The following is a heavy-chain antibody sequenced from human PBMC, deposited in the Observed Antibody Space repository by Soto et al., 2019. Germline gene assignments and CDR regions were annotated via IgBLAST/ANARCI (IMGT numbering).Heavy chain of an antibody. Sequence: SAPLSLTCAVYGGSFSGYYWSWIRQPPGKGLEWIGEINHSGSTNYNPSLKSRVTISVDTSKNQFSLKLSSVTAADTAVYYCARLPLPDYYYGMDVWGQGTTVTVSS. J-gene: IGHJ6*02. CDR3: ARLPLPDYYYGMDV. CDR2: INHSGST. CDR1: GGSFSGYY. V-gene: IGHV4-34*01.